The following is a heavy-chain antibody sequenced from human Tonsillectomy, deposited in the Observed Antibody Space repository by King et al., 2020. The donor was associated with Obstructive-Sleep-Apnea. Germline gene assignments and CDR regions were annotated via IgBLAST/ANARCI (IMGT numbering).Heavy chain of an antibody. J-gene: IGHJ4*02. CDR2: ISSDGGKK. CDR1: GFNFNVYY. CDR3: VRGSRLWFGEF. V-gene: IGHV3-30-3*01. D-gene: IGHD3-10*01. Sequence: QVQLVESGGGVVQPGRSLRLSCAASGFNFNVYYIHWVRQTPGKGLEGVAVISSDGGKKYYADSVKGRFTNSRDNSKSTLYLQMNSLTTEDTAIYYCVRGSRLWFGEFWGRGTLVTVSA.